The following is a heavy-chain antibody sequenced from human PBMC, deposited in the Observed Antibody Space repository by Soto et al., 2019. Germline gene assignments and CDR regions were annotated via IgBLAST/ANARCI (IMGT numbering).Heavy chain of an antibody. J-gene: IGHJ4*02. CDR1: GFTFSDNY. D-gene: IGHD6-19*01. V-gene: IGHV3-11*01. CDR3: AREAGKVDY. CDR2: ISSSGTTI. Sequence: GGSLRLSCVGSGFTFSDNYISWIRQAPGKGLEWLSYISSSGTTIYYADSVKGRFTMSRDNAKNSVYLQMNSLRAEDTAVYYCAREAGKVDYWGQGTLVTVSS.